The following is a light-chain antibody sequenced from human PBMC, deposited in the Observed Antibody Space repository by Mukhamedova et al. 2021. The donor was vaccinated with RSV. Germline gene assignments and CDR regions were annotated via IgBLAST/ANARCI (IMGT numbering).Light chain of an antibody. J-gene: IGLJ3*02. CDR3: QVWDTYGG. Sequence: GHWYQQKPGQAPLLVIYRDNKRPSGIPERFSGSNSGNTATLTISSAQAGDAADYYCQVWDTYGGFGGGTKLTVL. V-gene: IGLV3-9*02. CDR2: RDN.